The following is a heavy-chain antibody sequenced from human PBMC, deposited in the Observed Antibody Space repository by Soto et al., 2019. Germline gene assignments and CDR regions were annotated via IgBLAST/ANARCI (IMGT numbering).Heavy chain of an antibody. D-gene: IGHD6-6*01. CDR2: IILIFGTA. CDR1: GGTFSSYA. Sequence: QVQLVQSGAEVKKPGSSVKVSCKASGGTFSSYAISWVRQAPGQGLECMGGIILIFGTANYAQKFQGRVTITADKSTSTAYMELSSRRSEDTAVYYCAREVGAARLGFYYYGMDVWGQGTTVTVSS. CDR3: AREVGAARLGFYYYGMDV. V-gene: IGHV1-69*06. J-gene: IGHJ6*02.